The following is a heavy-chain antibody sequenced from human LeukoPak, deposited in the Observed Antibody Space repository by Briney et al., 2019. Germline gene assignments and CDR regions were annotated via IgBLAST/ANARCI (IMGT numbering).Heavy chain of an antibody. V-gene: IGHV4-34*01. CDR3: ARGRLPGIAVAGIGNYYYGMDV. J-gene: IGHJ6*02. D-gene: IGHD6-19*01. CDR2: INHIGST. Sequence: LRLSCAASGFTFSSYAMPWIRQPPGKGLEWIGEINHIGSTNYNPSLKSRVTISDTSKNQFSLKLSSVTAADTAVYYCARGRLPGIAVAGIGNYYYGMDVWGQGTTVTVSS. CDR1: GFTFSSYA.